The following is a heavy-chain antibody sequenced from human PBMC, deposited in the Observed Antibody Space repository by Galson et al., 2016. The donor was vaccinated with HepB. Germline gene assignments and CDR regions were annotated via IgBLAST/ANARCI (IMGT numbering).Heavy chain of an antibody. D-gene: IGHD2/OR15-2a*01. V-gene: IGHV3-7*03. CDR2: IKQDGSEK. J-gene: IGHJ6*02. CDR3: ARVLYFYYGMDV. Sequence: SLRLSCAVSGFSVNSYGVHWVRQAPGKGLEWVANIKQDGSEKYYVDSVKGRFTISRDNAKNSLYLQMNSLRGEDTAVYYCARVLYFYYGMDVWGQGTTDTVYS. CDR1: GFSVNSYG.